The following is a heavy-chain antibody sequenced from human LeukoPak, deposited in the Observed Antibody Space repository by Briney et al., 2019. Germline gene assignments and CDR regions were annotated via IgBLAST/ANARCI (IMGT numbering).Heavy chain of an antibody. Sequence: SLKVSCKASGGTFSSYAISWVRQAPGQGLEWMGGIIPIFGTANYAQKFQGRVTITADESTSTAYMELSSLRSEDTAVYYCARGNYYDSSGYFHYFDYWGQGTLVTVSS. CDR2: IIPIFGTA. D-gene: IGHD3-22*01. CDR3: ARGNYYDSSGYFHYFDY. J-gene: IGHJ4*02. CDR1: GGTFSSYA. V-gene: IGHV1-69*13.